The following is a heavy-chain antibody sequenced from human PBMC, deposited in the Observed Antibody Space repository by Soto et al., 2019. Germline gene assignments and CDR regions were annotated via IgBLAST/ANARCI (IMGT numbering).Heavy chain of an antibody. J-gene: IGHJ6*02. CDR1: GFTFSIYS. D-gene: IGHD2-21*02. CDR2: IMPGSSHI. V-gene: IGHV3-48*01. Sequence: GGSLRLSCAASGFTFSIYSMNWVRQAPGKGLEWVSYIMPGSSHIFYADSVKGRFTISRDNSKTTLYLEMDSLRAEDTAVYYCAKGGGDSLRYGMDVWGQGTTVTVSS. CDR3: AKGGGDSLRYGMDV.